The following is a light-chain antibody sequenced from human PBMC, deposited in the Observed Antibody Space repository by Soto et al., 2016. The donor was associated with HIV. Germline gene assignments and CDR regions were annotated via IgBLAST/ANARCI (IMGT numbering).Light chain of an antibody. CDR3: QQSYSTPHT. Sequence: DIQMTQSPSTLSASVGDRVTITCRASQDITTWLAWYQQKPGKPPNLLIYKASNLQNGVPSRFSGSGSGTEFTLSINSLQPDDFATYYCQQSYSTPHTFGQGTKVEIK. CDR2: KAS. CDR1: QDITTW. V-gene: IGKV1-5*03. J-gene: IGKJ2*01.